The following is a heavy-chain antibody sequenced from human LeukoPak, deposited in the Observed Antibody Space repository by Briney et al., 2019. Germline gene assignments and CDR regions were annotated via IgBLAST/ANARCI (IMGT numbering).Heavy chain of an antibody. CDR3: AKDSSSSFDAFDI. Sequence: PGGSLRLSCAASGFTFSSYEMNWVRQAPGKGLEWVSYISSSGSTIYYADSVKGRFTISRDNSKNTLYLQMNSLRAEDTAVYYCAKDSSSSFDAFDIWGQGTMVTVSS. CDR2: ISSSGSTI. V-gene: IGHV3-48*03. J-gene: IGHJ3*02. CDR1: GFTFSSYE. D-gene: IGHD6-6*01.